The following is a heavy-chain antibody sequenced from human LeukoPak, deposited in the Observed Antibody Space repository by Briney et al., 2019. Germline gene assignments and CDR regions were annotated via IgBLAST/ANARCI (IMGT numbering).Heavy chain of an antibody. CDR2: IYPGDSDT. D-gene: IGHD4-17*01. CDR1: GYSFTSYW. J-gene: IGHJ4*02. Sequence: PGESLKISCKGSGYSFTSYWIGWVRQTPGKGLEWMGIIYPGDSDTRYSPSFQGQVTISADKSISTAYLQWSSLKASDTAMYYCARVYTVTTRSSKGLDYWGQGTLVTVSS. V-gene: IGHV5-51*01. CDR3: ARVYTVTTRSSKGLDY.